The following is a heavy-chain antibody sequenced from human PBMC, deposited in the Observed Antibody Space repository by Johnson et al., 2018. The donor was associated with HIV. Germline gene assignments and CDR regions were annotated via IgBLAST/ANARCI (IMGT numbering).Heavy chain of an antibody. CDR2: IKSESDGGTT. J-gene: IGHJ3*01. Sequence: VQLVESGGGVVQPGRSLRLSCAASGFTFNNAWMNWVRQAPGKGLEWVGRIKSESDGGTTDYPTPVKGRFTISRDDSKNTLYLQMNSLKTEDTAVYYCTTDLIVVIPIGAFDVWGQGTTVTVSS. V-gene: IGHV3-15*01. CDR1: GFTFNNAW. D-gene: IGHD3-22*01. CDR3: TTDLIVVIPIGAFDV.